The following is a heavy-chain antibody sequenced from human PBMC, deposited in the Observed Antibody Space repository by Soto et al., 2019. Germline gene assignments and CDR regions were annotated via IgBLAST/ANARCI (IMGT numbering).Heavy chain of an antibody. V-gene: IGHV3-11*01. CDR3: ARAVASYDAFDM. J-gene: IGHJ3*02. CDR2: IRYDGTTI. D-gene: IGHD3-10*01. Sequence: QVQLVESGGGLVKPGGSLRLSCAASGFTFSDYYMTWIRQAPGKGLEWVSHIRYDGTTIHHADSVKGRFTISRDNAKNSLFLQMNSLSAEDTAVYYCARAVASYDAFDMWGQGTLVTVSS. CDR1: GFTFSDYY.